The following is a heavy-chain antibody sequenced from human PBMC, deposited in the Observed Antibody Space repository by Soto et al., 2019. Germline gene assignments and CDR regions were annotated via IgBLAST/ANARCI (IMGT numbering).Heavy chain of an antibody. V-gene: IGHV3-23*01. Sequence: GGSLRLSCAASGFTFSSYAMSWVRQAPGKGLEWVSAISGSGGSTYYADSVKGRFTISRDNSKNTLYLQMDSLRAEDTAVYYCAKGVVPAANSYYYYGMDVWGQGTTVTVSS. J-gene: IGHJ6*02. CDR1: GFTFSSYA. CDR3: AKGVVPAANSYYYYGMDV. CDR2: ISGSGGST. D-gene: IGHD2-2*01.